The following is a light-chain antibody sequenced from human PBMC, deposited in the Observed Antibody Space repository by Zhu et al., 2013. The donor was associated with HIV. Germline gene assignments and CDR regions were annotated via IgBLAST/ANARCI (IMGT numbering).Light chain of an antibody. V-gene: IGKV1-9*01. Sequence: DIQLTQSPSFLSASVGDRVTITCRASQGISSYLAWYQQKPGKAPTLLVYAASTTADEVPSRFSGRGSGTEFTLTIGSLHPEDFATYYCQHVNNNAAFGPGTKVDV. CDR2: AAS. CDR1: QGISSY. CDR3: QHVNNNAA. J-gene: IGKJ3*01.